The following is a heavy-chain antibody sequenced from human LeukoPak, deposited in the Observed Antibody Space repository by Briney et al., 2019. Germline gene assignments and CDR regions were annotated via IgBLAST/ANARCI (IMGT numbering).Heavy chain of an antibody. D-gene: IGHD6-13*01. Sequence: SETLSLTCAVYGGSFSGYYWSCIRQPPGKGLEWIGEINHSGSTNYNPSLKSRVTISVDTSKTQFSLKLSSVTAADTAVYYCARGRYSSSWYGYYYYMDVWGKGTTVTVSS. V-gene: IGHV4-34*01. CDR3: ARGRYSSSWYGYYYYMDV. J-gene: IGHJ6*03. CDR1: GGSFSGYY. CDR2: INHSGST.